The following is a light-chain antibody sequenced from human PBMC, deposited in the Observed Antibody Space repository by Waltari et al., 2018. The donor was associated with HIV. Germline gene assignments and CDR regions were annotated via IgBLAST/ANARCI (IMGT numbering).Light chain of an antibody. CDR3: ATWDGSLGGFYV. CDR2: RDN. CDR1: TSNVGTNF. J-gene: IGLJ1*01. V-gene: IGLV1-47*01. Sequence: QSVLTQPPSASGTPGQRVTISCSGSTSNVGTNFVSWYQHLPGTAPKLLSYRDNQRPSGVSDRFSGSKSGASASLAISGLRSEDEGDYYCATWDGSLGGFYVFGPGTKVSVL.